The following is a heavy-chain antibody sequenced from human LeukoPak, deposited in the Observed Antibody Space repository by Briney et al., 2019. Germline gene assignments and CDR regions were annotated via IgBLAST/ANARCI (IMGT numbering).Heavy chain of an antibody. CDR3: AKEWEWLVHRSDAFDI. Sequence: GGSLRLSCVASGFTFSSYAMHWVRQAPGKGLEWVAVISYDGSNKYYADSVKGRFTISRDNSKNTLYLQMNSLRAEDTAVYYCAKEWEWLVHRSDAFDIWGQGTMVTVSS. CDR1: GFTFSSYA. D-gene: IGHD6-19*01. J-gene: IGHJ3*02. CDR2: ISYDGSNK. V-gene: IGHV3-30*04.